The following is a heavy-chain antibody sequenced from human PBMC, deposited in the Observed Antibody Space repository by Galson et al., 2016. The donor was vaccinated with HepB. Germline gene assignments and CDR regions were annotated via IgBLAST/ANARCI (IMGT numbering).Heavy chain of an antibody. CDR2: MFYSGSS. J-gene: IGHJ4*02. Sequence: SETLSLTCIVSRGAISSSTNYWVWIRQPPGKGLEWIASMFYSGSSGYNPSLKSRVTMFVDTPKNQFSLKMTSVTVEDTAVYYCARWSVGTMLSVWGQGTLVTVSS. V-gene: IGHV4-39*01. D-gene: IGHD2-8*01. CDR3: ARWSVGTMLSV. CDR1: RGAISSSTNY.